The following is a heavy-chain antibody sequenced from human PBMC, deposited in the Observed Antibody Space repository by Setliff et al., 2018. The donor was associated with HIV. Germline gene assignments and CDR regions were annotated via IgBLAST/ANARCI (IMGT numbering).Heavy chain of an antibody. CDR2: IHNSGTT. V-gene: IGHV4-30-4*08. D-gene: IGHD1-26*01. J-gene: IGHJ5*02. CDR3: ARSNLDPTRRLFDP. CDR1: DASITAVTFY. Sequence: SETLSLTCTVSDASITAVTFYWNWLRQPPGKGPEWIGYIHNSGTTHYNPAFESRLIISLDMSNNRFSLNLASMNAADTAVYYFARSNLDPTRRLFDPWGTGTRVTVAS.